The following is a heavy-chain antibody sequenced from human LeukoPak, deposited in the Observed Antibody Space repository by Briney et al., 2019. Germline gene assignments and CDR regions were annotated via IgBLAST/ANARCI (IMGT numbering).Heavy chain of an antibody. CDR1: GGSISSSNYY. CDR3: ARYIVGSMSDY. CDR2: IVYSGST. D-gene: IGHD1-26*01. V-gene: IGHV4-39*01. J-gene: IGHJ4*02. Sequence: SETLSLTCTVSGGSISSSNYYWGWIRQPPGKGLDWIGSIVYSGSTNYNPSLESRATISVDRSKNQFSLKLSSVTATDTAVYYCARYIVGSMSDYRGQGDPFTVS.